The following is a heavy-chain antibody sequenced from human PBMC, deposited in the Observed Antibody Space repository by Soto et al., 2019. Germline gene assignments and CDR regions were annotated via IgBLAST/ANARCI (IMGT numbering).Heavy chain of an antibody. V-gene: IGHV1-18*01. Sequence: QAQVAQSEAEVKKPGASVKVSCKASGYNIYSFHFNWVRQAPGRGLEWMGWISVYSGNTKYAPKFQGRVTMTTDTSTSTAYMELRSLRSDDTAMYYCVRDGALRSLSNFDVWGQGTVVTVAS. CDR3: VRDGALRSLSNFDV. CDR2: ISVYSGNT. J-gene: IGHJ3*01. D-gene: IGHD4-4*01. CDR1: GYNIYSFH.